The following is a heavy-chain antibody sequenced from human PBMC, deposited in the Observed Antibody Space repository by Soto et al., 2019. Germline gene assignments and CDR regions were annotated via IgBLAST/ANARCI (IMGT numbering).Heavy chain of an antibody. J-gene: IGHJ6*03. V-gene: IGHV3-13*05. CDR3: ARASRPTFYYYYYMDV. Sequence: GESLKISCAASGFTFSSYDMHWVRQATGKGLEWVSAIGTAGDPYYPGSVKGRFTISRENAKNSLYLQMNSLRAGDTAVYYCARASRPTFYYYYYMDVWGKGTTVTVSS. CDR1: GFTFSSYD. CDR2: IGTAGDP.